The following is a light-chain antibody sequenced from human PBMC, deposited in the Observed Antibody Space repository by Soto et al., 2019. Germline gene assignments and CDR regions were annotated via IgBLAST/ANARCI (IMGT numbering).Light chain of an antibody. Sequence: DIQMTQSPSSLSASVGDRVTITCRANQCIRDDLGWYQQKPGKAPKRLIYAASSLQSGVPSRFSVSGSGTAFTLATSSLQPQDFASYYCLQHNSYPPWTFGQGTKVEIK. V-gene: IGKV1-17*01. CDR2: AAS. J-gene: IGKJ1*01. CDR1: QCIRDD. CDR3: LQHNSYPPWT.